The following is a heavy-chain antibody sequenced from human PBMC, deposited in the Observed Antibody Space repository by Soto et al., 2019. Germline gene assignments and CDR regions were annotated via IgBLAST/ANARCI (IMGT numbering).Heavy chain of an antibody. J-gene: IGHJ4*02. Sequence: SETLSLTCTVSGGSVSSGSYYWSWIRQPPGKGLEWIGYIYYSGSTNYNPSLKSRVTISVDTSKNQFSLKLSSVTAADTAVYYCANYYYDSSGPVDYWGQGTLVTVSS. CDR1: GGSVSSGSYY. V-gene: IGHV4-61*01. CDR2: IYYSGST. CDR3: ANYYYDSSGPVDY. D-gene: IGHD3-22*01.